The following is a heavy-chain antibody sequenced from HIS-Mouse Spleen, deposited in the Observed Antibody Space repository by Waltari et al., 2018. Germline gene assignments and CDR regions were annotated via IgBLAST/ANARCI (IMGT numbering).Heavy chain of an antibody. CDR3: AKAGIAVAADDY. D-gene: IGHD6-19*01. CDR1: GFTFSSYG. Sequence: QVQLVESGGGVVQPGRSLRPSCAASGFTFSSYGLPWVRQAPGKGLEWVAVISYDGSNKYYADSVKGRFTISRDNSKNTLYLQMNSLRAEDTAVYYCAKAGIAVAADDYWGQGTLVTVSS. J-gene: IGHJ4*02. V-gene: IGHV3-30*18. CDR2: ISYDGSNK.